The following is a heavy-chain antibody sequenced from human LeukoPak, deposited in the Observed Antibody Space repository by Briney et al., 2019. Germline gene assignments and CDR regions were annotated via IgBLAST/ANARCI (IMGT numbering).Heavy chain of an antibody. Sequence: SETLSLTCTVSGGSITSADYYWSWILQPPGKGVEWIGYIYYSGSTYYNPSLKSRVTISVDTSKNQFSLKLSSVTAADTAVYYCARGSRDYVAMYFDLWGRGTLVTVSS. CDR1: GGSITSADYY. CDR2: IYYSGST. D-gene: IGHD4-17*01. CDR3: ARGSRDYVAMYFDL. V-gene: IGHV4-30-4*01. J-gene: IGHJ2*01.